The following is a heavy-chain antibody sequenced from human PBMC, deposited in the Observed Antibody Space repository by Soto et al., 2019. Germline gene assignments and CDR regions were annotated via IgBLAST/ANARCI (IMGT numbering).Heavy chain of an antibody. Sequence: SETLSLTCAVYGGSFSGYYWSWIRQPPGKGLEWIGEINHSGNTNYNPSLKSRVTISVDTSKTQFSLKLRSVTAADTAVYFCARSITIFGVVKGHWFDPWGQGTLVTVSS. D-gene: IGHD3-3*01. V-gene: IGHV4-34*01. CDR3: ARSITIFGVVKGHWFDP. CDR2: INHSGNT. J-gene: IGHJ5*02. CDR1: GGSFSGYY.